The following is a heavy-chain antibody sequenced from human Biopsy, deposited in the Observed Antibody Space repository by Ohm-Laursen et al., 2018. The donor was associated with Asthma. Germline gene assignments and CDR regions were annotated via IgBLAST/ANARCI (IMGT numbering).Heavy chain of an antibody. Sequence: SQTLSLTCAVSGGSVSSGSYYWSWIRQPPGKGLELIAYLFHSGTTYYNPSLKSRVTISVDRSQRQFSLKVNSVTAADTAVYYCARMNTLIQAANYFSYAMDVWGQGTTVTVSS. CDR1: GGSVSSGSYY. CDR2: LFHSGTT. V-gene: IGHV4-30-2*01. J-gene: IGHJ6*02. D-gene: IGHD3-9*01. CDR3: ARMNTLIQAANYFSYAMDV.